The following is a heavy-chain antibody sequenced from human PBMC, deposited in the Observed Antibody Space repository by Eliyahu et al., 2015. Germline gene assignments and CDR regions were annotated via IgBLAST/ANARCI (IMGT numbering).Heavy chain of an antibody. J-gene: IGHJ5*02. CDR2: ISSSSSXI. CDR3: ARDLRYYGSGSRIYRWFDP. CDR1: GFTFSSYW. Sequence: EVQLVESGGGLVQPGGSLRLSCAASGFTFSSYWMXWVRQAPGKGLEWVSSISSSSSXIYYADSVKGRFTISRDNAKNSLYLQMNSLRAEDTAVYYCARDLRYYGSGSRIYRWFDPWGQGTLVTVSS. D-gene: IGHD3-10*01. V-gene: IGHV3-21*01.